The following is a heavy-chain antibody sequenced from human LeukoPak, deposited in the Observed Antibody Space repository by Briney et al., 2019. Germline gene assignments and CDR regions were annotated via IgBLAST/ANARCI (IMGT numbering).Heavy chain of an antibody. D-gene: IGHD2-8*01. J-gene: IGHJ4*02. CDR3: ARGRGNGLGDY. V-gene: IGHV3-74*01. Sequence: GGSLRLSCAASGFTFSSYWMHCVRQAPGKGLVWVSRINSDGSSTTHADSVKGRFTISRDNTKNTLYLQMNSLRAEDTAVYYCARGRGNGLGDYWGQGTLVTVSS. CDR2: INSDGSST. CDR1: GFTFSSYW.